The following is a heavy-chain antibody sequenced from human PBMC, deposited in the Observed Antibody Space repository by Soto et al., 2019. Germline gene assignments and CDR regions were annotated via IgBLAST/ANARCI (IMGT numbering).Heavy chain of an antibody. CDR3: TFMTFTGPGWGRASEY. Sequence: GSLRLSCATSGFNFNNYAMSWVRQAPGERLEWVSFISSSGGTTYYADSVKGRFTISRDNSRNTVFLQMNTLGAEDTAIYCATFMTFTGPGWGRASEYWAQGTRVT. D-gene: IGHD3-10*01. CDR1: GFNFNNYA. V-gene: IGHV3-23*01. J-gene: IGHJ4*02. CDR2: ISSSGGTT.